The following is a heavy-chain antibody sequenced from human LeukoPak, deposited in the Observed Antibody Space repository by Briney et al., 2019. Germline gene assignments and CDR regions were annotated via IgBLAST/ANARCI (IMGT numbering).Heavy chain of an antibody. V-gene: IGHV3-7*01. D-gene: IGHD5-12*01. CDR1: GFAFNNFW. CDR3: AKNSGYYRLDS. J-gene: IGHJ4*02. CDR2: ISNDETHR. Sequence: GGSLRLSCAASGFAFNNFWMTWIRLAPGKGLEWVATISNDETHRQYADSLRGRFTISRDNAKNLLYLQMSSLRADDTAMYYCAKNSGYYRLDSWGQSTLVIVSS.